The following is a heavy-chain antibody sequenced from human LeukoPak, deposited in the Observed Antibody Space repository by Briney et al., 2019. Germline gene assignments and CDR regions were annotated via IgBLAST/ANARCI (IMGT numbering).Heavy chain of an antibody. V-gene: IGHV4-4*07. J-gene: IGHJ4*02. Sequence: SETLSLTCSVSGGSITSYYWSWTRQSAGKGLEWIGRIRTSGSTNYNPSLKSRVTMSVDTSNNQFSLKLTSVTAADTAVYYCARAYSDIWSGYYFDSWGQGILVTVSS. CDR2: IRTSGST. D-gene: IGHD3-3*01. CDR1: GGSITSYY. CDR3: ARAYSDIWSGYYFDS.